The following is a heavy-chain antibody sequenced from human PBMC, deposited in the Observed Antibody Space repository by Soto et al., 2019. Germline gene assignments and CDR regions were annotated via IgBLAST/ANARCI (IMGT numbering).Heavy chain of an antibody. J-gene: IGHJ4*02. CDR2: IYYSGST. D-gene: IGHD3-22*01. Sequence: SETLSLTCTVSGGSISSYYWSWIRQPPGKGLEWIGYIYYSGSTNYNPSLKSRVTISVDTSKNQFSLKLSSVTAADTTVYYCASTYYYDSSGSGPTTGAFDYWGQGTLVTVSS. CDR1: GGSISSYY. CDR3: ASTYYYDSSGSGPTTGAFDY. V-gene: IGHV4-59*01.